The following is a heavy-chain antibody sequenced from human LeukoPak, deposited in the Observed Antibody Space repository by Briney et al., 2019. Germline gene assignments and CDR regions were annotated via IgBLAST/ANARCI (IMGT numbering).Heavy chain of an antibody. CDR1: GGSFSGYY. Sequence: SETLSLTCAVYGGSFSGYYWSWIRQPPGKGLEWIGEINHSGSTNYNPSLKSRVTISVDTSKNQFSLKLSSVTAADTAVYYCARGGLVYYDSSGYYPYWGQGTLVTVSS. V-gene: IGHV4-34*01. D-gene: IGHD3-22*01. CDR3: ARGGLVYYDSSGYYPY. CDR2: INHSGST. J-gene: IGHJ4*02.